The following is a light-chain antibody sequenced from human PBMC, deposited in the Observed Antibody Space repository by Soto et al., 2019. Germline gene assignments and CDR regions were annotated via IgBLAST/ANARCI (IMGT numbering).Light chain of an antibody. J-gene: IGLJ2*01. Sequence: QSALTQPASVSGSPGQSITISCTGTSSDVGGYNFVSWYQQHPGEATKLMIYDVSNRPSGVSNRFSGSKSGNTASLTISGLQAEDEADYYCTSYTSTNTQLFGGGTKLTVL. CDR1: SSDVGGYNF. V-gene: IGLV2-14*03. CDR3: TSYTSTNTQL. CDR2: DVS.